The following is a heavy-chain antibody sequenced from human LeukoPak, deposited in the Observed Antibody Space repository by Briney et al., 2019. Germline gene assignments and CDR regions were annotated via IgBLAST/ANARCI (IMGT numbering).Heavy chain of an antibody. D-gene: IGHD2-2*01. J-gene: IGHJ4*02. Sequence: SVKVSCKASGGTFTSYAISWVRQAPGQGLEWMGRIIPILGIANYAQKCKGRVTITADKSTSTAYMELSSLRSEDTAVYYCARERDLGYCSSTSCYVLDYWGQGTLVTVSS. CDR3: ARERDLGYCSSTSCYVLDY. V-gene: IGHV1-69*04. CDR1: GGTFTSYA. CDR2: IIPILGIA.